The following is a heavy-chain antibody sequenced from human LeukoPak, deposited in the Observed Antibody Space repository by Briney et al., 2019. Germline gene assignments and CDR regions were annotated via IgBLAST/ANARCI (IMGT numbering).Heavy chain of an antibody. CDR3: AREGITIFGVVIPYYMDV. J-gene: IGHJ6*03. CDR2: IYGSGGT. Sequence: SETLSLTCTVSGGSISSYYWSWIRQPAGKGLEWIGRIYGSGGTNYNSSLKSRVTMSADTSKNQFSLKLSSVTAADTAVYYCAREGITIFGVVIPYYMDVWGKGTTVTVFS. CDR1: GGSISSYY. D-gene: IGHD3-3*01. V-gene: IGHV4-4*07.